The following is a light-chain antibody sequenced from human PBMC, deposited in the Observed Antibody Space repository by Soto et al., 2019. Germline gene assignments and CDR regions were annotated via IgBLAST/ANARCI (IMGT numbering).Light chain of an antibody. J-gene: IGKJ1*01. CDR3: QKYSSAPHT. CDR1: QGITNH. V-gene: IGKV1-27*01. CDR2: AAS. Sequence: DIQMTQSPSSLSASVGDRITITCRANQGITNHLAWYQQKAGKVPKLLIYAASILQSGVPSRFSGSASGTEFTLTNTSLQHEYVANYYCQKYSSAPHTCGQGTKLEIQ.